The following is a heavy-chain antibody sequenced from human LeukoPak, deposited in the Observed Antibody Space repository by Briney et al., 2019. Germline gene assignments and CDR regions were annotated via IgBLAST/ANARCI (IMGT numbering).Heavy chain of an antibody. J-gene: IGHJ3*02. CDR1: GGSISSGSYY. Sequence: SETLSLTCTVSGGSISSGSYYWSWIRQPAGKGLEWIGRIYTSGSTNYNPSLKSRVTISVDTSKNQFSLKLSSVTAADTAVYYCARSPTGDGAFDIWGQGTMVTVSS. CDR2: IYTSGST. V-gene: IGHV4-61*02. D-gene: IGHD7-27*01. CDR3: ARSPTGDGAFDI.